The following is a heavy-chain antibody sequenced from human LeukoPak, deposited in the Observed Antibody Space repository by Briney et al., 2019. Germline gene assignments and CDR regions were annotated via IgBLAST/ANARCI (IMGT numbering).Heavy chain of an antibody. CDR1: GYTFTGFC. CDR3: ARGGYGDRIDY. D-gene: IGHD4-17*01. V-gene: IGHV1-2*02. J-gene: IGHJ4*02. CDR2: LNPNSGGT. Sequence: ASVKVSCKASGYTFTGFCIHWVRQAPGQGLEWMGWLNPNSGGTNYAQNFQGRVTMTRDTSISTGYMELSRLRSEDTAVYYCARGGYGDRIDYWGQGTLVSVSS.